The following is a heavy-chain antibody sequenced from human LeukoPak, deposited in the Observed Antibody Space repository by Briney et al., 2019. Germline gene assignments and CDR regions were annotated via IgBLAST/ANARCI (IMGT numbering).Heavy chain of an antibody. V-gene: IGHV3-21*01. D-gene: IGHD6-13*01. Sequence: GGSLRLSCAASGFTFSSYSMNWVRQAPGKGLEWVSFISTSSSYIHNADSVKGRFTISRDNAENSLYLQMNRLRAEDTAVYYCARAAIAAARIYYYMDVWGKGTTVTVSS. J-gene: IGHJ6*03. CDR1: GFTFSSYS. CDR2: ISTSSSYI. CDR3: ARAAIAAARIYYYMDV.